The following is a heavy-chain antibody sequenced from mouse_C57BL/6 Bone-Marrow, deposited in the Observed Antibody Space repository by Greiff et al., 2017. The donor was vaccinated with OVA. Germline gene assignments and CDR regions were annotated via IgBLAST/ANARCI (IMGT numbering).Heavy chain of an antibody. J-gene: IGHJ3*01. V-gene: IGHV1-69*01. D-gene: IGHD1-1*01. CDR2: IDPSDSYT. CDR1: GYTFTSYW. Sequence: QVQLQQPGAELVMPGASVKLSCKASGYTFTSYWMHWVKQRPGQGLEWIGEIDPSDSYTNYNQKFKGKSTLTVDKSSSTAYLQLISLTSEDYAVYDCATLYGSSPAWFAYWGQGTLVTVSA. CDR3: ATLYGSSPAWFAY.